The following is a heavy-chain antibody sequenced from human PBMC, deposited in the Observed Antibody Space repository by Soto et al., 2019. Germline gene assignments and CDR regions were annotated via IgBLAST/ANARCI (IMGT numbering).Heavy chain of an antibody. CDR3: ARDLIRGVRALDY. V-gene: IGHV3-30-3*01. Sequence: QVQLVESGGGVVQPGRSLRLSCAASGFTFSSYAMHWVRQAPGKGLEWVAVISYDGSNKYYADSVKGRFTISRDNSKNTLYLQMNSLIAEDTAVYYCARDLIRGVRALDYWGQGTLVTVSS. CDR1: GFTFSSYA. J-gene: IGHJ4*02. D-gene: IGHD3-10*01. CDR2: ISYDGSNK.